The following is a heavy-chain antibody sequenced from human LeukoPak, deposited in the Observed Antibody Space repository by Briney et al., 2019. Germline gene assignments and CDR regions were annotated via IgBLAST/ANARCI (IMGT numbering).Heavy chain of an antibody. V-gene: IGHV4-31*03. CDR2: IYYSGST. Sequence: SQTLSLTCTVSGGSISSGGYYWSWIRQHPGKSLEWIGYIYYSGSTYYNPSLKSRVAISVDTSKNQFSLKPSSVTAADTAVYYCARGRNHHHYGSGIYWFDPWGQGTLVTVSS. J-gene: IGHJ5*02. CDR1: GGSISSGGYY. D-gene: IGHD3-10*01. CDR3: ARGRNHHHYGSGIYWFDP.